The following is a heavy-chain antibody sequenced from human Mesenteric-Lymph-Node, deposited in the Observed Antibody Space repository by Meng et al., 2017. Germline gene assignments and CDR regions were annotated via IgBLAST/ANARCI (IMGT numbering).Heavy chain of an antibody. CDR1: GGSISSGGYS. Sequence: QLQLQESGSGLVKPSQTLSLTCAVSGGSISSGGYSWSWIRQPPGKGLEWIGYIYYSGSTYYNPSLKSRVTISGDTSKNQFSLKLSSVTAADTAVYYCATWIQLGAFDYWGQGTLVTVSS. V-gene: IGHV4-30-2*05. J-gene: IGHJ4*02. CDR2: IYYSGST. D-gene: IGHD1-1*01. CDR3: ATWIQLGAFDY.